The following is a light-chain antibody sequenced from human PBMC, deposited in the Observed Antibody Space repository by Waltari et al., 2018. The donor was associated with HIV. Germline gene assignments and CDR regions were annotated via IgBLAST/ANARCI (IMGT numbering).Light chain of an antibody. CDR3: MTALEIPYT. CDR2: LGS. Sequence: DIVLTQSPLSLPVTPGEPASIFCRSSQSLLHSNGNTYLDWYVQKPGQSPQVLIYLGSYRASGVPDRFSGSGSGTDFTLKISTVEAEDAGVYYCMTALEIPYTFGQGTKLEIK. J-gene: IGKJ2*01. V-gene: IGKV2-28*01. CDR1: QSLLHSNGNTY.